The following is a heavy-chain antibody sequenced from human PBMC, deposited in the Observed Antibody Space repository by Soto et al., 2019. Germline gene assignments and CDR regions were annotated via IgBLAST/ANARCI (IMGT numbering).Heavy chain of an antibody. V-gene: IGHV4-59*01. Sequence: PSGTLSLTCSVSGDSITPYYWTWIRQTPGRALEWLGYIFYSGSANYSPSLKSRVTISVDTSKNQFSLKLHSVTAADTAVYYCARDPEVHLAATGPGLNDAFDIWGQGTMVTVSS. CDR2: IFYSGSA. CDR1: GDSITPYY. CDR3: ARDPEVHLAATGPGLNDAFDI. J-gene: IGHJ3*02.